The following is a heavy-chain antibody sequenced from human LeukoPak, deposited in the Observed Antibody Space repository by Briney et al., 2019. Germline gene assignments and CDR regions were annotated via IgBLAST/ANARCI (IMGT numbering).Heavy chain of an antibody. J-gene: IGHJ6*02. V-gene: IGHV1-18*01. D-gene: IGHD3-9*01. Sequence: GASVKVSCKASGYTFTSYGISWVRQAPGQGLEWMGWISAYNGNTNYAQKLQGRVTMTTDTSTSTAYMELRSLRSDDTAVYYCARDGPLRYFDWLAYYYYGMDVWGQGTTVTVSS. CDR3: ARDGPLRYFDWLAYYYYGMDV. CDR1: GYTFTSYG. CDR2: ISAYNGNT.